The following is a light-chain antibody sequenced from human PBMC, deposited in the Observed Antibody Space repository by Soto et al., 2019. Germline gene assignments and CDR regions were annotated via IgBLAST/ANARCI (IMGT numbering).Light chain of an antibody. V-gene: IGKV3D-15*01. Sequence: EIVMTQSPATLSVSPGERATLSCRASQSVSSNLAWYQQTPGQAPRLLIYGASWRATGVPDRFSGSGSGTDFTLTISRLEPEDSAVYYCQQYYSMPFTFGGGTKVDIK. J-gene: IGKJ4*01. CDR3: QQYYSMPFT. CDR1: QSVSSN. CDR2: GAS.